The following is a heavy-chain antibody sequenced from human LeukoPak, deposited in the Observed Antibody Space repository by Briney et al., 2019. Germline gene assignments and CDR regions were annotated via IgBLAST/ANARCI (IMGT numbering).Heavy chain of an antibody. CDR2: IIPFFGTP. D-gene: IGHD3-22*01. CDR1: GGTFSNYL. V-gene: IGHV1-69*05. J-gene: IGHJ6*04. CDR3: ARDGVHYYDSSGYYLV. Sequence: GASVKVSCKASGGTFSNYLISWVRQAPGQGLEWMGRIIPFFGTPDYAQKFQGRITITTDESTNTAYVELSSLRSEDTAVYHCARDGVHYYDSSGYYLVWGKGTTVTVSS.